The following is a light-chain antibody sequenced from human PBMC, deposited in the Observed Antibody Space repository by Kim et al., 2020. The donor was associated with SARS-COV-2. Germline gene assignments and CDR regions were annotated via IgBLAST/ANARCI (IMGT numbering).Light chain of an antibody. CDR3: QVWDSSSDRLYV. V-gene: IGLV3-21*04. Sequence: PGKTARITCGGNNMGSKSVQWYQQKPGQAPVLVIYYDSDRPSGIPERFSGSNSGNTATLTISRVEAGDEADYYCQVWDSSSDRLYVFGTGTKVTVL. CDR2: YDS. CDR1: NMGSKS. J-gene: IGLJ1*01.